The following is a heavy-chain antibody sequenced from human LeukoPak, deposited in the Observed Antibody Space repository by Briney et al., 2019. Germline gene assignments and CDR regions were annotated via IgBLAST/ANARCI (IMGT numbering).Heavy chain of an antibody. Sequence: PGGSLRLSCAASGFTFSSYSMNWVRQAPGKGLEWVSSISSSSSYIYYADSVKGRFTISRDNAKNSLYLQMNSLRAEDTAVYYCARGQEYYYGSGSDCWGQGTLVTVSS. CDR2: ISSSSSYI. CDR1: GFTFSSYS. D-gene: IGHD3-10*01. V-gene: IGHV3-21*01. J-gene: IGHJ4*02. CDR3: ARGQEYYYGSGSDC.